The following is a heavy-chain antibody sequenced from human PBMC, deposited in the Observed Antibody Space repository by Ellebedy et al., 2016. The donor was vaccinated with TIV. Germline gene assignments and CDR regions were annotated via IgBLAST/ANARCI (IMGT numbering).Heavy chain of an antibody. J-gene: IGHJ4*02. CDR2: IYSGGST. V-gene: IGHV3-53*01. CDR1: GFTVSSNY. D-gene: IGHD4-17*01. CDR3: TTTVTTEDDY. Sequence: GESLKISCAASGFTVSSNYMSWVRQAPGKGLEWVSVIYSGGSTYYADSVKGRFTISRDNSKNTLYLQMNSLRAEDTAVYYCTTTVTTEDDYWGQGTLVTVSS.